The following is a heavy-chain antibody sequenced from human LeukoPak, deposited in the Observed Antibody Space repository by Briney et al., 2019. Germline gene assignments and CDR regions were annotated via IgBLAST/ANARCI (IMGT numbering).Heavy chain of an antibody. Sequence: GGSLRLSCAASGFIFSDYYMSWIRQAPGKGLEWVSYISNSGYTIYYADSVKGRFTISRDNAKKSLYLQMNSLRAEDTAVYYCVRVDRSGWHPDYWGQGTLVTISS. V-gene: IGHV3-11*01. CDR1: GFIFSDYY. D-gene: IGHD6-19*01. CDR3: VRVDRSGWHPDY. CDR2: ISNSGYTI. J-gene: IGHJ4*02.